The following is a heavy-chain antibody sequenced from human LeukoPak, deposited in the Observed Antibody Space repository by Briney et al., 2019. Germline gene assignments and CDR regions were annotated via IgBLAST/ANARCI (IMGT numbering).Heavy chain of an antibody. V-gene: IGHV3-7*01. Sequence: PGGSLRLSCAASGFTFSSYAMSWVRQAPGKGLEWVANIKQDGSEKHYVDSVKGRFTISRDNAKNSLYLQMNSLRAEDTAVYYCARDAFSYYYYYMDVWGKGTTVTVSS. CDR1: GFTFSSYA. J-gene: IGHJ6*03. CDR3: ARDAFSYYYYYMDV. CDR2: IKQDGSEK.